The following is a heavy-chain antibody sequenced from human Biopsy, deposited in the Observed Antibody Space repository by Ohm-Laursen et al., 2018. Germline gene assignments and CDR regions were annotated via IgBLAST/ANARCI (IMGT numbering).Heavy chain of an antibody. V-gene: IGHV4-39*01. D-gene: IGHD1-26*01. CDR3: AQTRNDYSGFYFDY. CDR2: IRNT. CDR1: GVSISSSTYY. Sequence: SETLSLTSSVSGVSISSSTYYWGWLRQPPGKGLEWIGTIRNTYFHTSLKSRVTMSVDTSKNQFSLKLSSVPAADTGVYYCAQTRNDYSGFYFDYWGRGTLVTVSS. J-gene: IGHJ4*02.